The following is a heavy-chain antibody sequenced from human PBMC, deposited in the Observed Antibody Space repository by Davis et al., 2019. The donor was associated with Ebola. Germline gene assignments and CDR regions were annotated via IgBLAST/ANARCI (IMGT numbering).Heavy chain of an antibody. Sequence: LRLSCTVSGGPLSTGNYYWGWIRQPPGKGLEWIAYIFYGGSTFYNPSVKGRLTTSVETSKNQFSLRLTSVTAADTAVYYCVRGDSGLLDGMDVWGQGTTVIVS. CDR1: GGPLSTGNYY. CDR2: IFYGGST. J-gene: IGHJ6*02. V-gene: IGHV4-30-4*08. D-gene: IGHD3-3*01. CDR3: VRGDSGLLDGMDV.